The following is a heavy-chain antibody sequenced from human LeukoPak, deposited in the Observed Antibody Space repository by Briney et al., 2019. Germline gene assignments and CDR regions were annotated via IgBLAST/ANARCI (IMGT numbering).Heavy chain of an antibody. J-gene: IGHJ4*02. Sequence: QSGGSLRLSCAASGFTFDDYAMHWVRQAPGKGLEWVSGISWNSGSIGYADSVKGRFTISRDNAKNSLYLQMNSLRAEDTAVYYCARVEVYKGVFDYWGQGTLVTVSS. CDR1: GFTFDDYA. D-gene: IGHD5-24*01. CDR3: ARVEVYKGVFDY. V-gene: IGHV3-9*01. CDR2: ISWNSGSI.